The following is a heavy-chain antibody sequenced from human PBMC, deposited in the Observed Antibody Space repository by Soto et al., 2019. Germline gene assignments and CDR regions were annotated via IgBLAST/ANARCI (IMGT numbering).Heavy chain of an antibody. CDR2: IYHSGST. V-gene: IGHV4-4*02. J-gene: IGHJ5*02. D-gene: IGHD6-6*01. CDR1: GGSISSSNW. Sequence: PSETLSLTCAVSGGSISSSNWWSWVRQPPGKGLEWIGEIYHSGSTNYNPSLKSRVTISVDKSKNQFPLKLSSVTAADTAVYYCARVTDYSSSSRTPFDPWGQGTLVTVSS. CDR3: ARVTDYSSSSRTPFDP.